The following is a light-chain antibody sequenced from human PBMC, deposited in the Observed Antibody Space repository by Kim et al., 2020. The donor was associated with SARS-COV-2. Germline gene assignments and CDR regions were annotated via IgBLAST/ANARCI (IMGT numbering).Light chain of an antibody. Sequence: GQSITIACTGTSSDVGYYNLVSWYKQHPGKAPTLIIYEVNNRPSGVSNRFSGSKSGNTASLTISGLQAEDEADYYCCSFGGSSTYVFGTGTKVTVL. CDR1: SSDVGYYNL. V-gene: IGLV2-23*02. CDR2: EVN. J-gene: IGLJ1*01. CDR3: CSFGGSSTYV.